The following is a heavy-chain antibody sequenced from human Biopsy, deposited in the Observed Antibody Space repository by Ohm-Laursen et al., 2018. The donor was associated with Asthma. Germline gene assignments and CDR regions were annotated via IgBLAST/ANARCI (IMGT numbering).Heavy chain of an antibody. V-gene: IGHV1-69*13. Sequence: SVTVSCTAPGGTFSNFAISWVRQAPGHGLEWLGGIMTVLGTPNSPQKFQGRVPITADESTSIAYMEVTSLRSEDTAIYYCARCQVGYSSGWSLLLKKIYYSGMDVWGQGTAVTVSS. CDR2: IMTVLGTP. D-gene: IGHD6-19*01. J-gene: IGHJ6*02. CDR3: ARCQVGYSSGWSLLLKKIYYSGMDV. CDR1: GGTFSNFA.